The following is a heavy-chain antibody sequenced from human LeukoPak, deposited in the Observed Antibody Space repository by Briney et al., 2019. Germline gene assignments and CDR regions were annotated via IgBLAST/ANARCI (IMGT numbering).Heavy chain of an antibody. CDR2: IYYSGST. CDR3: ARKNDFEI. Sequence: PSETLSLTCTVSGGSISSGDYYWSWIRQPPGKGLEWIGYIYYSGSTYYNPSLKSRVTISVDMSKSQFSLRLTSVTAADTAVYYCARKNDFEIWGQGTLVTVSS. J-gene: IGHJ3*02. D-gene: IGHD2/OR15-2a*01. V-gene: IGHV4-30-4*02. CDR1: GGSISSGDYY.